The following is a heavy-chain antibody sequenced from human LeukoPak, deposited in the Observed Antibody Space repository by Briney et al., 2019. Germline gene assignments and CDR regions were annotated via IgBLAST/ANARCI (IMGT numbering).Heavy chain of an antibody. J-gene: IGHJ5*02. CDR1: GYTFTGYY. Sequence: ASVKVSCKASGYTFTGYYMHWVRQAPGQGLEWMGWINPNSGGTNYAQKFQGRVTMTRDTSISTACMELSRLRSDDTAVYYCARPPTQYNWNYAVNWFDPWGQGTLVTVSS. CDR3: ARPPTQYNWNYAVNWFDP. D-gene: IGHD1-7*01. CDR2: INPNSGGT. V-gene: IGHV1-2*02.